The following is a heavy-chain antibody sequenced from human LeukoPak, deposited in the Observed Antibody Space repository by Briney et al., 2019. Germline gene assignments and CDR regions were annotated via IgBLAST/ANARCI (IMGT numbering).Heavy chain of an antibody. D-gene: IGHD2-15*01. CDR3: ARRVVVAATHSYFDY. CDR2: IRYDGSNK. J-gene: IGHJ4*02. Sequence: GGSLRLSCAASGFTFSSYGMHWVRQAPGKGLEWVAFIRYDGSNKYYADSVKGRFTISRDNSKNTLYLQMNSLRAEDTAVYYCARRVVVAATHSYFDYWGQGTLVTVSS. CDR1: GFTFSSYG. V-gene: IGHV3-30*02.